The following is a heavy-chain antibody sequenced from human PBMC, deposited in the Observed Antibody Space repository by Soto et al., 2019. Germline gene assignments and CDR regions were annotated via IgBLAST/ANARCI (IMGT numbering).Heavy chain of an antibody. CDR1: GFTSWDYH. V-gene: IGHV3-11*01. Sequence: PGGSLRLSCAASGFTSWDYHMSWIRQAPGKGLEWVSYISRSGSPIYYADSVKGRLTISRDNAENSLYLQMNSLRAEDTAVYYCVREGRSSTSCNTGCAFDIWGQGTMVTVSS. CDR2: ISRSGSPI. D-gene: IGHD2-2*02. J-gene: IGHJ3*02. CDR3: VREGRSSTSCNTGCAFDI.